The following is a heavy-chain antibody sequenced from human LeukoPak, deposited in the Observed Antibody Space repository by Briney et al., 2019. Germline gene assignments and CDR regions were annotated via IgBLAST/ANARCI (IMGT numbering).Heavy chain of an antibody. J-gene: IGHJ4*02. CDR1: GYTLTGYY. D-gene: IGHD3-10*01. V-gene: IGHV1-2*02. CDR2: INPNSGGT. Sequence: GASVKVSCKASGYTLTGYYMHWVRQAPGQGLEWMGWINPNSGGTNYAQKFQGRVTMTRDTSISTAYMELSSLRSEDTAVYYCARDFRTMVRGALGYWGQGTLVTVSS. CDR3: ARDFRTMVRGALGY.